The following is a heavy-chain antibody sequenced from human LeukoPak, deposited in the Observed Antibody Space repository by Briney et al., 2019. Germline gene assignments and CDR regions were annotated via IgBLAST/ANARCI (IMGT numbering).Heavy chain of an antibody. D-gene: IGHD3-10*01. CDR2: ISWNSGTI. Sequence: GGSLRLSCAASGFSFHSYAMHWVRQAPGKGLEWVSGISWNSGTIGYADSVKGRFTISRDNAKNSLYLQMNSLRAEDTALYHCARETGSGSYLFDYWGQGTLVTVSS. J-gene: IGHJ4*02. CDR3: ARETGSGSYLFDY. V-gene: IGHV3-9*01. CDR1: GFSFHSYA.